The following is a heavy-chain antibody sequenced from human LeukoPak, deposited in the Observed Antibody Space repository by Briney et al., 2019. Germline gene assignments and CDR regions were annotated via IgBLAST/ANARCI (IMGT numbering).Heavy chain of an antibody. CDR1: GYTFTSYG. CDR2: ISAYNGNT. Sequence: ASVKVSCKASGYTFTSYGMSWVRQAPGQGLEWMGWISAYNGNTDYAQKLQGRVTMTTDTSTSTAYMELRSLRADDTAVYYCARDIIYGAKPDAFDTWGQGTMVTVSS. D-gene: IGHD4-17*01. CDR3: ARDIIYGAKPDAFDT. J-gene: IGHJ3*02. V-gene: IGHV1-18*01.